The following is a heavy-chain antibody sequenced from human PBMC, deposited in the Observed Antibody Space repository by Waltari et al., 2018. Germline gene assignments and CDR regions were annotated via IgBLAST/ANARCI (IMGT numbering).Heavy chain of an antibody. V-gene: IGHV4-39*07. CDR2: IYYSGST. J-gene: IGHJ4*02. CDR3: AREVGATSLRDY. Sequence: QLQLQESGPGLVKPSETLSLTCTVSGGSISSSSYYWGWIRQPPGKGLEWIGSIYYSGSTYYNPSLKSRVTISVDTSKNQFSLKLSSVTAADTAVYYCAREVGATSLRDYWGQGTLVTVSS. D-gene: IGHD1-26*01. CDR1: GGSISSSSYY.